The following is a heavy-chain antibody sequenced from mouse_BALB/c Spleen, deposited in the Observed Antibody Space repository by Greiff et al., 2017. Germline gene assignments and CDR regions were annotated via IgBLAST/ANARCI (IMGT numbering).Heavy chain of an antibody. CDR3: ARSYGSSYYFDY. Sequence: EVKLMESGGGLVQPGGSLKLSCAASGFTFSSYGMSWVRQTPDKRLELVATINSNGGSTYYPDSVKGRFTISRDNAKNTLYLQMSSLKSEDTAMYYCARSYGSSYYFDYWGQGTTLTVSS. CDR1: GFTFSSYG. V-gene: IGHV5-6-3*01. CDR2: INSNGGST. J-gene: IGHJ2*01. D-gene: IGHD1-1*01.